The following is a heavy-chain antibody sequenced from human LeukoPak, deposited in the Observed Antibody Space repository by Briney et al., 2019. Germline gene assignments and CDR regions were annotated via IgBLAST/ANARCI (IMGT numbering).Heavy chain of an antibody. D-gene: IGHD5-24*01. CDR2: ISSSGSII. CDR3: ARRDGYKLD. Sequence: GGSLRLSCAASEFTFSSYEMNWVRQAPGKGLEWVSKISSSGSIIYYADSVKGRFTISRDNAKNSLYLQMNSLRVEDTAVYHCARRDGYKLDWGQGTLVTVSS. CDR1: EFTFSSYE. J-gene: IGHJ4*02. V-gene: IGHV3-48*03.